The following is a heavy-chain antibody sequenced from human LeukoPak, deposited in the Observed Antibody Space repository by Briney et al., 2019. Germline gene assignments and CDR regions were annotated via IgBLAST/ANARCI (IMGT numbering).Heavy chain of an antibody. V-gene: IGHV4-59*12. J-gene: IGHJ4*02. D-gene: IGHD1-26*01. CDR1: GGSISSYY. CDR3: ARGLNRWELRRGEFDY. CDR2: IYYSGST. Sequence: SETLSLTCTVSGGSISSYYWSWIRQPPGKGLEWIGYIYYSGSTNHNPSLKSRVTISVDTSKNQFSLKLSSVTAADTAVYYCARGLNRWELRRGEFDYWGQGTLVTVSS.